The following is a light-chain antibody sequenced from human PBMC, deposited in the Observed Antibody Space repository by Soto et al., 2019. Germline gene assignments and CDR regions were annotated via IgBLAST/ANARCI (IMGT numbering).Light chain of an antibody. CDR3: AEWDDSLNGYV. Sequence: QSVLTHPPSASGTPGQRVTISCSGSSSNIGRNTVNWYQQLPGTAPKLLIYDNNQRPSGVPDRFSGSKSGTSASLAISGLQSEDEADYYCAEWDDSLNGYVFATGTKVTVL. CDR2: DNN. J-gene: IGLJ1*01. CDR1: SSNIGRNT. V-gene: IGLV1-44*01.